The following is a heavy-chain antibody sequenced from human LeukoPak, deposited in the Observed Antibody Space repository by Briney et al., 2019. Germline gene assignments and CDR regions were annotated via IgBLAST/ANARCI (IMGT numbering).Heavy chain of an antibody. J-gene: IGHJ4*02. CDR3: AKESYFESRRGKGNFDY. D-gene: IGHD1-26*01. V-gene: IGHV3-23*01. CDR2: INGGGGNT. CDR1: GFTFNSYV. Sequence: GGSLRLSCAASGFTFNSYVMSWVRQAPGKGLEWVSAINGGGGNTYYADSVKGRFTISRDNSKNRVYLQMNSLRVEDTAVYYCAKESYFESRRGKGNFDYWGQGTLVTVSS.